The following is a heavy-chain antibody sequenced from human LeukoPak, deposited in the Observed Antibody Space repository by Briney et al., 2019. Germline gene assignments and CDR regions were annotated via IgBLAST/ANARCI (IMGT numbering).Heavy chain of an antibody. V-gene: IGHV3-21*04. Sequence: GGSLRLSCAASGFTFSSYSMNWVRQAPGKGLEWVSSISSSSSYIYYADSVKGRFTISRDNSKNTLYLQMNSLRAEDTAVYYCARELHYYDSSGYYQNYFDYWGQGTLVTVSS. D-gene: IGHD3-22*01. CDR2: ISSSSSYI. CDR3: ARELHYYDSSGYYQNYFDY. CDR1: GFTFSSYS. J-gene: IGHJ4*02.